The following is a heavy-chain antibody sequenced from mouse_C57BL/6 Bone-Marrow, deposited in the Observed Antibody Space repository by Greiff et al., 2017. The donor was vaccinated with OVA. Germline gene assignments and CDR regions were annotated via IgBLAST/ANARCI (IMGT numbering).Heavy chain of an antibody. V-gene: IGHV7-3*01. J-gene: IGHJ4*01. CDR1: GFTFTDYY. CDR2: IRNKANGYTT. Sequence: EVQLQESGGGLVPPGGSLSLSCAASGFTFTDYYMSWVRQPPGNALEWLGFIRNKANGYTTEYSASVKGRFTISRDNSQSILYLQMNALRAEDSATYYCARSITTVAPYAMDYWGQGTSVTVSS. CDR3: ARSITTVAPYAMDY. D-gene: IGHD1-1*01.